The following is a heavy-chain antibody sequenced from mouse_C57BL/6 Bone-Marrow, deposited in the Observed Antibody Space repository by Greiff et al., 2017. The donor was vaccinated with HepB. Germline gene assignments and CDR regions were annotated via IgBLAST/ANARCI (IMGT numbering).Heavy chain of an antibody. CDR1: GFTFSSYA. D-gene: IGHD2-4*01. Sequence: VMLVESGGGLVKPGGSLKLSCAASGFTFSSYAMSWVRQTPEKRLEWVATISDGGSYTYYPDNVKGRFTISRDNAKNNLYLQMSHLKSEDTAMYYCARDFDYDGGYWGQGTTLTVSS. V-gene: IGHV5-4*01. J-gene: IGHJ2*01. CDR2: ISDGGSYT. CDR3: ARDFDYDGGY.